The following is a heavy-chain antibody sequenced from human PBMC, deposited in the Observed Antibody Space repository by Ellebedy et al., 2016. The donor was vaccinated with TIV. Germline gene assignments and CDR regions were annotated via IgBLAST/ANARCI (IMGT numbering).Heavy chain of an antibody. J-gene: IGHJ4*02. V-gene: IGHV3-7*05. CDR1: GFTFSGYW. D-gene: IGHD3-22*01. Sequence: GGSLRLXCAASGFTFSGYWISWVRQAPGKGLEWVANIKEDGSEKYYVDSVKGRFTISRDNAKNSLYLRMNSLRAEDTAVYYCVRVDYFDSTGYKSWGQGTLVTVSS. CDR2: IKEDGSEK. CDR3: VRVDYFDSTGYKS.